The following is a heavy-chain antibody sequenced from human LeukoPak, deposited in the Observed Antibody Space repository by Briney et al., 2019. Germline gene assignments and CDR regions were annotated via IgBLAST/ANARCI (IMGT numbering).Heavy chain of an antibody. V-gene: IGHV3-33*01. CDR3: ARARYNSGYIFDY. CDR1: GFTFSSYG. CDR2: IWYDGSNK. J-gene: IGHJ4*02. Sequence: GGSLRLSCAASGFTFSSYGMHWVRQAPGKGLEWVAVIWYDGSNKYYADSVRGRFTISRDNAKNSLFLQMNSLRAEDTAVYYCARARYNSGYIFDYWGQGALVTVS. D-gene: IGHD5-18*01.